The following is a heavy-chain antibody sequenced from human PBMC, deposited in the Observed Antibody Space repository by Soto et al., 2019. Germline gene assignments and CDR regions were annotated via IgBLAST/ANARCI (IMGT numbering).Heavy chain of an antibody. D-gene: IGHD3-22*01. CDR2: ISGSGGST. J-gene: IGHJ4*02. Sequence: GGSLRLSCAASGFTFSGYAMSWVRQAPGKGLEWVSAISGSGGSTYYADSVKGRFTISRDNSKNTLYLQMNSLRAEDTAVYYCAKGWYYYDSSGYYPFDYWGQGTLVTVSS. CDR3: AKGWYYYDSSGYYPFDY. V-gene: IGHV3-23*01. CDR1: GFTFSGYA.